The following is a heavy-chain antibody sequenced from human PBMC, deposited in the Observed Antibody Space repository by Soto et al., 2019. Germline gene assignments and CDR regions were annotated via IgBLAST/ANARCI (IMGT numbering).Heavy chain of an antibody. V-gene: IGHV1-2*02. CDR1: GYPFTTYY. J-gene: IGHJ4*02. D-gene: IGHD3-10*01. Sequence: HVQLVQSGTEVKKPGASVRVSCMVSGYPFTTYYIHWVRQAPGQGLEWMGWIDPRSGGTVYEQKFQGRVTMTRDTSISTVYMDLXXLTSDDTALYYCATDDYGIFPYWGQGSLVTVSS. CDR3: ATDDYGIFPY. CDR2: IDPRSGGT.